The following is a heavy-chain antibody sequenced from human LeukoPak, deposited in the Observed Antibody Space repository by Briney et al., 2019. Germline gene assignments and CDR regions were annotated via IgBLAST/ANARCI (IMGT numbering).Heavy chain of an antibody. CDR2: IWYDGSNK. J-gene: IGHJ3*02. V-gene: IGHV3-33*06. Sequence: PGGSLRLSCAASGFTFRSYGMHWVRQAPGKGLEWVAVIWYDGSNKHYADSVKGRFTISRDNSKNTLYLQMNSLRAEDTAVYYCAKDGIQLYAFDIWGQGTMVTVSS. CDR1: GFTFRSYG. D-gene: IGHD5-18*01. CDR3: AKDGIQLYAFDI.